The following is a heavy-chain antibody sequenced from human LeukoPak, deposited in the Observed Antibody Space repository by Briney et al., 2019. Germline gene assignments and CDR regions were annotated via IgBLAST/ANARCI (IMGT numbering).Heavy chain of an antibody. J-gene: IGHJ3*02. CDR1: GFTFDDYG. CDR3: ARGVAVAGTLDAFDI. V-gene: IGHV3-20*04. D-gene: IGHD6-19*01. CDR2: INWNGGST. Sequence: GGSLRLSCAASGFTFDDYGMSWVRQAPGKGLEWVSGINWNGGSTVYADSVKGRFTISRDNAKNSLYLQINSLRAEDTALYYCARGVAVAGTLDAFDIWGQGTMVTVSS.